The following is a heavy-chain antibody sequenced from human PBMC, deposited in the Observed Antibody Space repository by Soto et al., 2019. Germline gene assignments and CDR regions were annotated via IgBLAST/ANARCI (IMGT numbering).Heavy chain of an antibody. J-gene: IGHJ6*02. CDR2: IYYSGGT. CDR1: GGSISSYY. V-gene: IGHV4-59*01. D-gene: IGHD3-10*01. Sequence: SETLSLTCTVSGGSISSYYWSWIRQPPGKGLEWIGYIYYSGGTNYNPSLKSQVTISVDTSKNQFSLKLSSVTAADTAVYYCARGRGSGSSFYYYGMDVWGQGTTVTVSS. CDR3: ARGRGSGSSFYYYGMDV.